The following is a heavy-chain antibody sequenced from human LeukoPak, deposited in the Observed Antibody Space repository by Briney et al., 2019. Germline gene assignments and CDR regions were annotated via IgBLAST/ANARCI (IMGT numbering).Heavy chain of an antibody. V-gene: IGHV3-30*04. Sequence: HPGGSLRLSCAASGFTFSSSAMHWVRQAPGKGLEWVAVVSYDGINKYYADSVKGRFTISRDNSKNTLYLQMNSLRAEDTAVYYCATRVGIAVAGTIWDYWGQGTLVTVSS. J-gene: IGHJ4*02. CDR2: VSYDGINK. D-gene: IGHD6-19*01. CDR1: GFTFSSSA. CDR3: ATRVGIAVAGTIWDY.